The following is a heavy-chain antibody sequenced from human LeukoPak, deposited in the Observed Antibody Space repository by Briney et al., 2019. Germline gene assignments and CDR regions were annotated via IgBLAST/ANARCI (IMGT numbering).Heavy chain of an antibody. Sequence: GGSLRLSXAASGFTFSSYSMNWVRQAPGKGLEWVSSISSSSSYIYYADSVKGRFTISRDNSKNSLYLQMNSLRTEDTALYYCAKDTATDYWGQGTLVTVSS. CDR2: ISSSSSYI. CDR1: GFTFSSYS. J-gene: IGHJ4*02. D-gene: IGHD1-26*01. V-gene: IGHV3-21*04. CDR3: AKDTATDY.